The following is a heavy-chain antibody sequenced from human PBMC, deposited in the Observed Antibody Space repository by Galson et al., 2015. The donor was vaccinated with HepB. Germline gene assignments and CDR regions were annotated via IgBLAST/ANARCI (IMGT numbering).Heavy chain of an antibody. Sequence: SVKVSCKASGGTFSNYALSWVRQAPGQGLEWMGRIIPLLGTTNYAQKLQGRVTITADKSTNTAYMELSSLKSDDTAVYYCTRRRLEQLPGRGSICFHGMDVWGQGTTVTVSS. CDR3: TRRRLEQLPGRGSICFHGMDV. D-gene: IGHD6-13*01. CDR2: IIPLLGTT. V-gene: IGHV1-69*04. CDR1: GGTFSNYA. J-gene: IGHJ6*02.